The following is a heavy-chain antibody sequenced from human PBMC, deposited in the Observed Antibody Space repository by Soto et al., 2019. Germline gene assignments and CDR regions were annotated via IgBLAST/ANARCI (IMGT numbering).Heavy chain of an antibody. CDR2: INAGNGNT. J-gene: IGHJ1*01. V-gene: IGHV1-3*01. CDR1: GYTFTSYA. D-gene: IGHD4-17*01. Sequence: ASVNVSCKASGYTFTSYAMHWVRQAPGQRLEWMGWINAGNGNTKYSQKFQGRVTITRDTSASTAYMELSSLRSEDTAVYYCASAPTVTTSEQYFQHWGQGTLVTVSS. CDR3: ASAPTVTTSEQYFQH.